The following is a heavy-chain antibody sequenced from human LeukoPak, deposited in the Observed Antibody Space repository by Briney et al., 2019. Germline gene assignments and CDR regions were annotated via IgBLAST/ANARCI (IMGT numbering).Heavy chain of an antibody. CDR3: AREGMGYCSSTSCYGGVFYAFDI. J-gene: IGHJ3*02. V-gene: IGHV1-69*06. CDR2: ITPIFGTA. CDR1: GGTFSSYA. D-gene: IGHD2-2*01. Sequence: SVKVSCKASGGTFSSYAISWVRQAPGQGLEWMGGITPIFGTANYAQKFQSRVTITADKSTSTAYMELSSLRSEDTAVYYCAREGMGYCSSTSCYGGVFYAFDIWGQGTMVTVSS.